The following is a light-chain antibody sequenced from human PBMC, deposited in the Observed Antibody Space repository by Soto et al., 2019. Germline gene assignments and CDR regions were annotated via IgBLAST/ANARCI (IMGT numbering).Light chain of an antibody. V-gene: IGKV3-20*01. CDR2: GAS. J-gene: IGKJ1*01. CDR3: QQYVTAPRT. Sequence: LVLTQSPGTLSLSPWGRATVSCRASQSVSNNYLAWYQQKPGQAPSLLIYGASNRATGVPDRFSGGGSGTDFTLTISRLEPEDFAVYYCQQYVTAPRTFGQGTKVDNK. CDR1: QSVSNNY.